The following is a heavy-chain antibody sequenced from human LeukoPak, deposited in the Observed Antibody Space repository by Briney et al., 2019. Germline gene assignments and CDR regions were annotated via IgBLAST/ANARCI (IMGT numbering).Heavy chain of an antibody. CDR2: INPNSGGT. CDR1: GYTFTGYY. J-gene: IGHJ3*02. CDR3: AFGIQLWLRGARGAFDI. V-gene: IGHV1-2*02. Sequence: ASVKVSCKASGYTFTGYYMHWVRQPPGQGLEWMGWINPNSGGTNYAQKFQGRVTMTRDTSISTAYMELSRLRSDDTAVYYCAFGIQLWLRGARGAFDIWGQGTMVTVSS. D-gene: IGHD5-18*01.